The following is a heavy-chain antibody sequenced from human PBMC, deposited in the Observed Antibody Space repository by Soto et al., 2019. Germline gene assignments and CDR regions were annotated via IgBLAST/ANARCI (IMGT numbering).Heavy chain of an antibody. V-gene: IGHV3-30*03. J-gene: IGHJ4*02. Sequence: GSLRLSCAATGFTFSRYLMHWVRRAPGKGLGWVAVISYDGSNKNYGDSVKGRFTISRDNSKSSLYLQMNSLRAEDTAVYYCASPLPTFDYWGQGSLVTVSS. CDR3: ASPLPTFDY. CDR1: GFTFSRYL. CDR2: ISYDGSNK.